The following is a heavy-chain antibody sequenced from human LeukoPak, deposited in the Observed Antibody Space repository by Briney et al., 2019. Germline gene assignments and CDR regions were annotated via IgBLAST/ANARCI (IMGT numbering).Heavy chain of an antibody. V-gene: IGHV3-9*01. CDR3: ASYGSGSYSYYFDY. D-gene: IGHD3-10*01. Sequence: QPGRSLRLSCAASGFTFEDYAMHWVRQAPGKGLEWVSGITWNSGSIGYADSVKGRFTISRDNAKNSLYLQVNSLRAEDTAVYYCASYGSGSYSYYFDYWGQGTLVTVSS. CDR1: GFTFEDYA. J-gene: IGHJ4*02. CDR2: ITWNSGSI.